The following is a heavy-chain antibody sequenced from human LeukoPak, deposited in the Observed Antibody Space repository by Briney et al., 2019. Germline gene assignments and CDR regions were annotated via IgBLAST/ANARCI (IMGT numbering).Heavy chain of an antibody. CDR2: ISHSGST. V-gene: IGHV4-34*01. CDR1: GGSFSDYN. Sequence: SETLSLTCAVYGGSFSDYNWNWIRQPPGKGLEWIGEISHSGSTSYNPSLKSRVTIPVDTSKNQFSLQLNSVTAADTAVYYCASRPDGFDSWGQGTLVTVSS. J-gene: IGHJ3*02. CDR3: ASRPDGFDS.